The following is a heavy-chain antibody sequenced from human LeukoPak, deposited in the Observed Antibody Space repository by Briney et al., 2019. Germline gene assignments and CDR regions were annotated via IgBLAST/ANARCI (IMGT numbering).Heavy chain of an antibody. Sequence: GGALRLSCAASGFTFSSYERQGVGQAAGKGLEWVSAICTAGDKYYPGSVKGRFTISRENAKNSLYLQMNSLRARDTSVYYCARGHTTTYSGGWLGASDACVIWGQGTMVTVSS. CDR1: GFTFSSYE. V-gene: IGHV3-13*04. CDR2: ICTAGDK. CDR3: ARGHTTTYSGGWLGASDACVI. D-gene: IGHD6-19*01. J-gene: IGHJ3*02.